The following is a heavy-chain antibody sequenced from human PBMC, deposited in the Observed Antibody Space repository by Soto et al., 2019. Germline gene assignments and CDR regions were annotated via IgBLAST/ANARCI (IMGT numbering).Heavy chain of an antibody. CDR2: IYHSGNT. J-gene: IGHJ4*02. D-gene: IGHD3-22*01. Sequence: SETLSLTCAVSGYSISSGYYWGCIRQPPGKGLEWIGSIYHSGNTYYNPSLKSRVSISVDTSKNQFSLQLNSVIAADTAVFYCARAEYYYDSSGYCFHFDYWGQGALVTVSS. CDR3: ARAEYYYDSSGYCFHFDY. CDR1: GYSISSGYY. V-gene: IGHV4-38-2*01.